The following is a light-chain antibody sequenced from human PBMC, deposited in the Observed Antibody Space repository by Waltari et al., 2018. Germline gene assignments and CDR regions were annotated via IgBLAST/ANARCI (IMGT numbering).Light chain of an antibody. CDR2: DVS. J-gene: IGKJ2*01. V-gene: IGKV3-20*01. CDR1: QRVSGSS. CDR3: QQYGSSPSMYT. Sequence: EVVLTQSPGTLSLSPGERVTLSCRASQRVSGSSLAWYQQKPGQAPSLLIYDVSSRATGIPDRFSGSGSGTDFTLTISRLEPEDFAVYYCQQYGSSPSMYTFGQGTKLEIK.